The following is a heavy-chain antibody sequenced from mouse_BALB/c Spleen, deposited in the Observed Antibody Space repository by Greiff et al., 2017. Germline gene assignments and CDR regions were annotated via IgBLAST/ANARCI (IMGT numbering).Heavy chain of an antibody. V-gene: IGHV2-6-5*01. D-gene: IGHD1-1*01. CDR3: ATPYYGSSPYYAMDY. CDR1: GFSLTDYG. J-gene: IGHJ4*01. Sequence: VKLMESGPGLVAPSQSLSITCTVSGFSLTDYGVSWIRQPPGKGLEWLGVIWGGGSTYYNSALKSRLSISKDNSKSQVFLKMNSLQTDDTAMYYCATPYYGSSPYYAMDYWGQGTSVTVSS. CDR2: IWGGGST.